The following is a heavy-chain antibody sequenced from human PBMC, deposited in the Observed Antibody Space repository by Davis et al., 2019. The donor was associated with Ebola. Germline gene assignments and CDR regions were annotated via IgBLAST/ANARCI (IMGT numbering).Heavy chain of an antibody. V-gene: IGHV1-2*04. J-gene: IGHJ6*03. Sequence: ASVKVSCRASGYTFTGYYMHWVRQAPGQGLEWMGWINPNSGGTNYAQKFQGWVTMTRDTSISTAYMELSRLRSDDTAVYYCARGSSFGYYYYMDVWGKGTTVTVSS. CDR2: INPNSGGT. D-gene: IGHD3-16*01. CDR1: GYTFTGYY. CDR3: ARGSSFGYYYYMDV.